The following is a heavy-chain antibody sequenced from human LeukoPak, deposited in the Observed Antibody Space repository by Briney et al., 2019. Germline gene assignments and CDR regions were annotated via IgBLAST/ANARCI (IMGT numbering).Heavy chain of an antibody. Sequence: GGSLRLSCVTSGFTFRGYGMDWVRQAPGKGLEWVSAIGPNGVSTYYTDSVKGRFTLSRDNSKNILYMEMNSLRADDTAVYYCAKGGQQHIVRGDYFDCWGQGTPVTVSS. D-gene: IGHD2/OR15-2a*01. V-gene: IGHV3-23*01. J-gene: IGHJ4*02. CDR1: GFTFRGYG. CDR3: AKGGQQHIVRGDYFDC. CDR2: IGPNGVST.